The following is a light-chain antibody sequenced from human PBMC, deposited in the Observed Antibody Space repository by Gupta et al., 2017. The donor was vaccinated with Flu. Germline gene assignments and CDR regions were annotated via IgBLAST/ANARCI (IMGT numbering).Light chain of an antibody. CDR2: LAS. CDR1: QSLLHINGYNY. V-gene: IGKV2-28*01. J-gene: IGKJ1*01. Sequence: ETVMTQSQLALSVTPGDAGSITCRSSQSLLHINGYNYLDWYLQKPGQPPQLLIYLASNRASGVPDRFSGSGSGTTFTLKFSRVEAEDVGIYYCMQALQTPPTFGQGTKVELK. CDR3: MQALQTPPT.